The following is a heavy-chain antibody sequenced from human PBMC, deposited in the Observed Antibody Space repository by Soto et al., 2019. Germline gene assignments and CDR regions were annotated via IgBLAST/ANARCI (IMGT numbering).Heavy chain of an antibody. J-gene: IGHJ3*02. CDR3: ASMGYCSSTSCSKNAFDI. CDR1: GFTFSSYS. CDR2: ISSSSSTI. V-gene: IGHV3-48*02. D-gene: IGHD2-2*01. Sequence: GGSLRLSCAAPGFTFSSYSMNWVRQAPGKGLEWVSYISSSSSTIYYADSVKGRFTISRDNAKNSLYLQMNSLRDEDTAVYYCASMGYCSSTSCSKNAFDIWGQGTMVTVSS.